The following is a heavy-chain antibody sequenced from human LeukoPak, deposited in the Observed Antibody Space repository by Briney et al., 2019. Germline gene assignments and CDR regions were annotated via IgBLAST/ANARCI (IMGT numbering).Heavy chain of an antibody. Sequence: SQTLSLTCNVSGGSISSGGSRWSWIRQHPGKGLEWIGYIYHGGSTYYNPSLESRLTMSVDTSKNQFSLHLTSVTAADTAVYYCARDWGTYFDYWGQGTLVTVSS. V-gene: IGHV4-31*03. CDR2: IYHGGST. D-gene: IGHD7-27*01. CDR3: ARDWGTYFDY. CDR1: GGSISSGGSR. J-gene: IGHJ4*02.